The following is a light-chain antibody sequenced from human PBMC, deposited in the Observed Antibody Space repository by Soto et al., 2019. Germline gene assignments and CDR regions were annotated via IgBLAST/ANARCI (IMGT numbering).Light chain of an antibody. V-gene: IGLV2-11*01. CDR2: DVT. J-gene: IGLJ1*01. Sequence: QSALPQPRSGSGGPGQSVTVSCTGTSSDVGGYNYVSWYRQYPGEAPNLLIYDVTERLSGVPDRFSGSKSGNTASLTISGLQAEDEADYYCCSYAGGHIHYIIGTGTKLTVL. CDR3: CSYAGGHIHYI. CDR1: SSDVGGYNY.